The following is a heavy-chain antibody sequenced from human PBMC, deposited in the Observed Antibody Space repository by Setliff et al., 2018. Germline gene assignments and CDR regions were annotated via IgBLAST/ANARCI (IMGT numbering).Heavy chain of an antibody. V-gene: IGHV1-3*04. CDR2: MDTGTGKK. D-gene: IGHD6-13*01. CDR3: ATGQHSGSWTLDQ. J-gene: IGHJ4*02. Sequence: ASVKVSCKASGETFTSYSIHWVRQAPGQRLEWIGYMDTGTGKKEYSQKFRDRVTIIRDTSATTAYVELHSLRSDDTAVYYCATGQHSGSWTLDQWGQGTLVTVSS. CDR1: GETFTSYS.